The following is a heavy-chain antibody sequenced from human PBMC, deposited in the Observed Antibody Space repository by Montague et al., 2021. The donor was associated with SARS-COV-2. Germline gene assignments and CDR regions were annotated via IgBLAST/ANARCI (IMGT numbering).Heavy chain of an antibody. J-gene: IGHJ4*02. CDR3: ARTYAPSAVAVDY. V-gene: IGHV2-70*11. D-gene: IGHD6-19*01. CDR1: GFSLNTSGMY. Sequence: PALVKPTQTLTLTCTFSGFSLNTSGMYVSWIRQPPGKALEWLARIDWDDDNYYSTSLKTSLTISKDTSKNQVVLTMTNMDPVDTATYYCARTYAPSAVAVDYWGQGTLVTVSS. CDR2: IDWDDDN.